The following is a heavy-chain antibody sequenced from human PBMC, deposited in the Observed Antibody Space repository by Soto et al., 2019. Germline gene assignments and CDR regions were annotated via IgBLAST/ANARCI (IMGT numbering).Heavy chain of an antibody. CDR1: GFTFTNAW. Sequence: PGGSLRLSCAASGFTFTNAWMNWVRQAPGKGLEWVGRIKRKTDGGTTDYAAPVKGRFIISRDDSKNTLYLQMNSLKTEDTAVYYCTTPRLRSGYDRYYYYGMDVWGQGTTVTVSS. V-gene: IGHV3-15*07. D-gene: IGHD5-12*01. J-gene: IGHJ6*02. CDR3: TTPRLRSGYDRYYYYGMDV. CDR2: IKRKTDGGTT.